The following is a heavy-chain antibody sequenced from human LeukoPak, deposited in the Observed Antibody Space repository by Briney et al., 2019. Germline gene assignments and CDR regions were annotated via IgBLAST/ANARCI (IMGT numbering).Heavy chain of an antibody. CDR2: IGSSSSYI. V-gene: IGHV3-21*01. J-gene: IGHJ4*02. CDR1: GFTFSSYS. D-gene: IGHD5-18*01. CDR3: AASTKHTAMVDY. Sequence: GGSPRLSCAASGFTFSSYSMNWVRQAPGKGLEWVSSIGSSSSYIYYADSVKGRFTISRDNAKNSLYLQMNSLRAEDTAVYYCAASTKHTAMVDYWGQGTLVTVSS.